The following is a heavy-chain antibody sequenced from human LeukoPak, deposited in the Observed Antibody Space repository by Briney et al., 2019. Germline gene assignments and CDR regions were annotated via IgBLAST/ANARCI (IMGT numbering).Heavy chain of an antibody. D-gene: IGHD1-26*01. CDR2: IYSGGST. CDR3: ARGRDRRGYYAEFDY. CDR1: GFTVSSNY. J-gene: IGHJ4*02. Sequence: GGSLRLSCAASGFTVSSNYMSWVRQAPGKGLEWVSVIYSGGSTYYADSVKGRFTISRDNPKNTLYLQMNSLRAEDTAVYYCARGRDRRGYYAEFDYWGQGTLVTVSS. V-gene: IGHV3-66*01.